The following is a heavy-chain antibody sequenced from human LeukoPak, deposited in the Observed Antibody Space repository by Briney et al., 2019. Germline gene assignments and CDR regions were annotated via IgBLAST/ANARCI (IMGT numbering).Heavy chain of an antibody. J-gene: IGHJ6*02. V-gene: IGHV4-59*08. CDR3: ARHVEVPIHSRYSSSWTPYYYYGMDV. CDR1: GGSISSYY. CDR2: IYYSGST. Sequence: KPSETLSLTCTVSGGSISSYYWSWIRQPPGKGLEWIGYIYYSGSTNYNPSLKSRVTISVDTSKNQFSLKLSSVTAADTAVYYCARHVEVPIHSRYSSSWTPYYYYGMDVWGQGTTVTVSS. D-gene: IGHD6-13*01.